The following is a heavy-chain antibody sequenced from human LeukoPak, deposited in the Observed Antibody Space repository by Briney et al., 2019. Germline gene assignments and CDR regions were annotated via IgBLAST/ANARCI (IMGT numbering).Heavy chain of an antibody. Sequence: PGGSLRLSCAASGFTFDDHAMHWVRQAPGKGLEWVSVVSCDSGSIGYADSVKGRFTNYRDNAKNSLYLQMNSLRAEDTALYYCAKDIRDYDSSGYELDYWGQGTLVTVSS. J-gene: IGHJ4*02. CDR2: VSCDSGSI. CDR3: AKDIRDYDSSGYELDY. V-gene: IGHV3-9*01. D-gene: IGHD3-22*01. CDR1: GFTFDDHA.